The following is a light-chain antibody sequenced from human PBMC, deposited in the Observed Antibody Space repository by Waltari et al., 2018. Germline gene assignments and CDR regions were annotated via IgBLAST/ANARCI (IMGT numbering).Light chain of an antibody. CDR1: QSLVHSDGKTY. V-gene: IGKV2-30*02. J-gene: IGKJ1*01. CDR3: MQATHWPVA. CDR2: KVF. Sequence: DVVMTQSPLSLPVTLGQPASISCRSSQSLVHSDGKTYLNWFKQRPGQSPRRLIYKVFNRDSGVPDRFGGRGSGTDFTLTISRVEADDVAVYYCMQATHWPVAFGQGTKVEIK.